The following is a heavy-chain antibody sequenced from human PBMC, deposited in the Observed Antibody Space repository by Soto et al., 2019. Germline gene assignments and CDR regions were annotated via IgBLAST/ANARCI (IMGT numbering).Heavy chain of an antibody. V-gene: IGHV1-2*02. CDR1: GYTFTGYY. Sequence: QVQLVQSGAEVKKPGASVKVSCKASGYTFTGYYMHWVRQAPGQGLEWMGWINLNSGGTNYAQKFQGGVTMTRDTSISTAYMELSRLRSDDTAVYYCARDLGWYYGSGKYGMDVWGQGTTVTVSS. CDR3: ARDLGWYYGSGKYGMDV. D-gene: IGHD3-10*01. CDR2: INLNSGGT. J-gene: IGHJ6*02.